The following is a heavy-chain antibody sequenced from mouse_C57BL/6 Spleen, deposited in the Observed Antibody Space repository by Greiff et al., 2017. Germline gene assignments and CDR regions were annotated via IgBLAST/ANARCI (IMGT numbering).Heavy chain of an antibody. CDR2: IDPYDSYT. CDR3: AILRYPHY. V-gene: IGHV1-69*01. CDR1: GYTFTSYW. D-gene: IGHD1-1*01. J-gene: IGHJ2*01. Sequence: QVQLQQPGAELVMPGASVKLSCKASGYTFTSYWMHWVKQRPGQGLEWIGEIDPYDSYTNYNQKFKGKSTLTVDKSSSTAYMQLSSLTSEDSAVYYCAILRYPHYWGQGTTLTVSS.